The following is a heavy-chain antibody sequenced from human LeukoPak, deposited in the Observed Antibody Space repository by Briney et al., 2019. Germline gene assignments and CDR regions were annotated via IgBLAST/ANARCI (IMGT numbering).Heavy chain of an antibody. CDR1: GGTFSSYA. CDR3: ARGPSYYYDSSGYYSID. V-gene: IGHV1-69*13. Sequence: SVKVSCKASGGTFSSYAISWARQAPGQGLEWMGGIIPIFGTANYAQKFQGRVTITADESTSTAYMELSSLRSEDTAVYYCARGPSYYYDSSGYYSIDWGQGTLVTVSS. CDR2: IIPIFGTA. J-gene: IGHJ4*02. D-gene: IGHD3-22*01.